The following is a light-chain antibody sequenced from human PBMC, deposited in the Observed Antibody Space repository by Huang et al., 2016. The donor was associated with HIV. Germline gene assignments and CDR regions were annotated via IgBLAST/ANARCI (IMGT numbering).Light chain of an antibody. V-gene: IGKV3-11*01. CDR3: QQRSNRPPLT. CDR1: QSVSSY. J-gene: IGKJ4*01. Sequence: EIILTQSPATLSLSPGERATLSCRASQSVSSYLAWYQQKPGQAPRLLIYDASNRATGIPARFSGSGSGTDFTLTISSLEPEDFVVYYCQQRSNRPPLTFGGGTKVEIK. CDR2: DAS.